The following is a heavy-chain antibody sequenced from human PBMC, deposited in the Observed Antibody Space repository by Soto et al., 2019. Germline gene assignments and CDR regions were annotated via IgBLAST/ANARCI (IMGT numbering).Heavy chain of an antibody. CDR2: MNPNSGDT. CDR3: AREGRLFPHYYGMDV. V-gene: IGHV1-8*01. J-gene: IGHJ6*02. D-gene: IGHD2-21*01. Sequence: GASVKVSCKVSGYTFTSYDSYWVQQSTGQGLEWMGWMNPNSGDTGNAQKFQGRVTMTRDTSISTAYMELSSLRSEDTAVYYCAREGRLFPHYYGMDVWGQGTTVTVSS. CDR1: GYTFTSYD.